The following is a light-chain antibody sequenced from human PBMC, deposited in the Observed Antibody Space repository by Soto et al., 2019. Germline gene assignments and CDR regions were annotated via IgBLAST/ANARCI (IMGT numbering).Light chain of an antibody. CDR2: DGS. Sequence: EIVLTQSPATLSLSPGDRATLSFRASQSVSSYLAWYQQKPGQAPRLLIYDGSNRATGVPARFSGSGSGTDHTLTISSLEPEDSAVYYCQQRSDWPITFGQGTRLEIK. J-gene: IGKJ5*01. CDR1: QSVSSY. CDR3: QQRSDWPIT. V-gene: IGKV3-11*01.